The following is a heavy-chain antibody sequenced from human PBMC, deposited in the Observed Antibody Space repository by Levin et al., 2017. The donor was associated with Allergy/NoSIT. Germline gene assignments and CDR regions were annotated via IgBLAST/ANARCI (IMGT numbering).Heavy chain of an antibody. J-gene: IGHJ4*02. D-gene: IGHD2-15*01. V-gene: IGHV1-46*03. CDR3: ARDPHYYCSGGSCYNLDY. CDR2: INASGGGT. Sequence: ASVKVSCKASGYTFSNYYIHWVRQAPGQGLEWMGIINASGGGTSYAQNFQGRVTMTRDTSTSTVYMELSSLRSEDTAVYYCARDPHYYCSGGSCYNLDYWGQGTLVTVSS. CDR1: GYTFSNYY.